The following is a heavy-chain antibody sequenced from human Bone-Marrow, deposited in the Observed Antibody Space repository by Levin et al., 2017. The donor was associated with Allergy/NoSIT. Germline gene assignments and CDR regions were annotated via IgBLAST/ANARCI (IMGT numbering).Heavy chain of an antibody. J-gene: IGHJ3*02. CDR3: ARGGSGHGFDI. D-gene: IGHD3-16*01. CDR2: INGDGSGT. CDR1: GFTFTSYW. V-gene: IGHV3-74*01. Sequence: HTGGSLRLSCAASGFTFTSYWMHWVRQAPGKGLVWVSRINGDGSGTIYADSVKGRFTISRDNAENTLYLHMSSLRVEDTAVYYCARGGSGHGFDIWGQGTMVTVSS.